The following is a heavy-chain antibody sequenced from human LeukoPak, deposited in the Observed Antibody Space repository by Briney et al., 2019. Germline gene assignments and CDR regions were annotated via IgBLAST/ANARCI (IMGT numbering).Heavy chain of an antibody. D-gene: IGHD3-10*01. CDR1: GGSISSGDYY. V-gene: IGHV4-30-4*01. CDR3: ARVRHHGSGSYFFDY. Sequence: PSQTLSLTCTVSGGSISSGDYYWSWIRQPPGKGLEWIGYIYYSGSTYYNPSLKSRVTISVDTSKNQFSLKLSSVTAADTAVYYCARVRHHGSGSYFFDYWGQGTLVTVSS. CDR2: IYYSGST. J-gene: IGHJ4*02.